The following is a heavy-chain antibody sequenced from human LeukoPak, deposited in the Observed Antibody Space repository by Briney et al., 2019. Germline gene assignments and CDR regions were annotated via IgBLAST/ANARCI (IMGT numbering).Heavy chain of an antibody. Sequence: SETLSLTCTVSGGSISSYYWSWIRQPAGKGLEWIGRIYTSGSTNYNPSLKSRVTMSVDTSKNQFSLKLSSVTAADTAVYYCALCNVVVPVFYFQHWGQGTLVTVSS. CDR1: GGSISSYY. J-gene: IGHJ1*01. D-gene: IGHD2-2*01. CDR2: IYTSGST. V-gene: IGHV4-4*07. CDR3: ALCNVVVPVFYFQH.